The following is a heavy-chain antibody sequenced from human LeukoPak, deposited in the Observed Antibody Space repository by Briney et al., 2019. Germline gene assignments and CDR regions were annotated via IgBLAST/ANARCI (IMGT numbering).Heavy chain of an antibody. CDR2: IKSKTDGGTT. V-gene: IGHV3-15*01. J-gene: IGHJ4*02. CDR3: TLTYYDFWSGYSA. Sequence: GSLRLSCAASGFTFSNAWMSWVRQAPRKGLEWVGRIKSKTDGGTTDYAAPGKGRFTISRDDSKNTLYLQMNSLKTQDTAGYYCTLTYYDFWSGYSAWGQGNLGTVSS. D-gene: IGHD3-3*01. CDR1: GFTFSNAW.